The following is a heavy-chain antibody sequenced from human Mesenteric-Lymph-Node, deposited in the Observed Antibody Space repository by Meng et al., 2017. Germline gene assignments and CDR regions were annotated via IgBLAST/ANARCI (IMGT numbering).Heavy chain of an antibody. CDR3: ARTNYGDYNWFDP. CDR2: IYYSGST. J-gene: IGHJ5*02. D-gene: IGHD4-17*01. CDR1: GGSISSGGFY. V-gene: IGHV4-31*03. Sequence: QGHLQEWGPGLVKPSQTLSLTCTVSGGSISSGGFYWSWIRQHPGKGLEWIGYIYYSGSTYYNPSLRSRVAISIDTSKNQFSLKLTSVTAADTAVYFCARTNYGDYNWFDPWGQGTLVTVFS.